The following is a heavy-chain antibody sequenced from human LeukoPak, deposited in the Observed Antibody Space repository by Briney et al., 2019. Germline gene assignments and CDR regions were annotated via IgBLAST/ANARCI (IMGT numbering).Heavy chain of an antibody. D-gene: IGHD6-6*01. Sequence: GESLKISCKGSGYSFTSYWIGWVRQMPGKGLEWMGIIYPGDSDTRYSPSFQGQVTISADKSVSTAYLQWSSLKAADTAVYYCARGPYSSFYYFDYWGQGTLVTVSS. V-gene: IGHV5-51*01. CDR3: ARGPYSSFYYFDY. J-gene: IGHJ4*02. CDR1: GYSFTSYW. CDR2: IYPGDSDT.